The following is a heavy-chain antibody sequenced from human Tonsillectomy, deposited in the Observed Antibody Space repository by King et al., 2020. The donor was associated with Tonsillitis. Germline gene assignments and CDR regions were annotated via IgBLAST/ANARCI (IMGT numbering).Heavy chain of an antibody. CDR3: AGDRLWGSYRYTDCFDY. Sequence: VQLQESGPGLVKPSQTLSLTCTVSGGSISSGGYYRSWIRPHPGKGLGWICYIFYSGNTYYNPSLKSRVSISVDTSKTQFSLRLSSVTSADTAVYYCAGDRLWGSYRYTDCFDYWGQGTLVTVSS. J-gene: IGHJ4*02. CDR2: IFYSGNT. V-gene: IGHV4-31*03. CDR1: GGSISSGGYY. D-gene: IGHD3-16*02.